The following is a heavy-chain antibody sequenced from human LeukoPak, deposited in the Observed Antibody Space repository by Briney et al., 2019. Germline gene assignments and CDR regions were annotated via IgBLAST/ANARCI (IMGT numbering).Heavy chain of an antibody. V-gene: IGHV4-34*01. CDR2: IYYSGST. Sequence: SETLSLTCAVYGGSFSGYYWSWIRQPPGKGLEWIGSIYYSGSTYYNPSLKSRVTISVDTSKNQFSLKLSSVTAADTAVYYCAKSIAVAGLFDYWGQGTLVTVSS. J-gene: IGHJ4*02. CDR3: AKSIAVAGLFDY. D-gene: IGHD6-19*01. CDR1: GGSFSGYY.